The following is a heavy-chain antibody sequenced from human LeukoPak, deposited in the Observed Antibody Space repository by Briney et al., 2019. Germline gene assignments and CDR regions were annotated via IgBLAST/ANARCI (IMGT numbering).Heavy chain of an antibody. Sequence: GGSLRLSCVASGFTFSSYAMSWVRQAAGKGLEWVSYISSSGSTIYYADSVKGRFTISRDNAKNSLYLQMNSLRAEDTAVYYCASRLYSRGSFDYWGQGTLVTVSS. CDR3: ASRLYSRGSFDY. V-gene: IGHV3-48*03. CDR1: GFTFSSYA. J-gene: IGHJ4*02. CDR2: ISSSGSTI. D-gene: IGHD6-13*01.